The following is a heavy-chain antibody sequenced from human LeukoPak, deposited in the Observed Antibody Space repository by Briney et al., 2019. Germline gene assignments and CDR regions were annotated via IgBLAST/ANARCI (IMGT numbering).Heavy chain of an antibody. CDR3: AKPRAVGVNAFFDY. CDR2: VSGSGGST. J-gene: IGHJ4*02. CDR1: AFTFCSYD. V-gene: IGHV3-23*01. Sequence: GVSLSLSCAASAFTFCSYDMMWLRQAPGKGLEWVSNVSGSGGSTYYADYVKGRFTMSRDNSKNKLYLQMNSLRSEDTAIYYCAKPRAVGVNAFFDYWGQGTLVTVSS.